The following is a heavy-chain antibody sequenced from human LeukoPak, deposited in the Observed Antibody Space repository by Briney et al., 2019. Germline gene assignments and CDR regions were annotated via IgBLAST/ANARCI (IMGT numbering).Heavy chain of an antibody. V-gene: IGHV1-18*01. CDR2: ISAYNGDT. J-gene: IGHJ4*02. D-gene: IGHD4-17*01. CDR1: GYTFTNYG. Sequence: ASVKVTCKASGYTFTNYGISWVRQAPGQGLEWMGWISAYNGDTNYAQNLQGRVTVTTDTSTSTAYMELRSLDDTAVYYCARSKGGGYGDHYLSPNWGQGTLVTVSS. CDR3: ARSKGGGYGDHYLSPN.